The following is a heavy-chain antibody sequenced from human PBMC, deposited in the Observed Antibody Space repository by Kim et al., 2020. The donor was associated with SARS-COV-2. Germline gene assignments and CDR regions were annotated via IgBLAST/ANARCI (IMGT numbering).Heavy chain of an antibody. V-gene: IGHV4-34*01. Sequence: SETLSLTCAVYGGSFSGYYWSWIRQPPGKGLEWIGEINHSGSTNYNPSLKSRVTISVDTSKNQFSLKLSSVTAADTAVYYCARGLRGYCSGGSCLPRGLSMDVWGQGTTVTVSS. CDR3: ARGLRGYCSGGSCLPRGLSMDV. J-gene: IGHJ6*02. D-gene: IGHD2-15*01. CDR2: INHSGST. CDR1: GGSFSGYY.